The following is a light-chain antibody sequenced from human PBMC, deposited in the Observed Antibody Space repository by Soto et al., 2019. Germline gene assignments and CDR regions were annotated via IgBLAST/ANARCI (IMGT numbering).Light chain of an antibody. CDR1: QSVSSY. CDR2: DAS. Sequence: EIVLTQSPATLSLSPGERATLSCRASQSVSSYLAWYQQKPGQAPRLLIYDASNRATGIPARFSGSGSGTDLTLTISSLEPEDFEVYYCQQRSNWLVTFGPGTKVDIK. CDR3: QQRSNWLVT. V-gene: IGKV3-11*01. J-gene: IGKJ3*01.